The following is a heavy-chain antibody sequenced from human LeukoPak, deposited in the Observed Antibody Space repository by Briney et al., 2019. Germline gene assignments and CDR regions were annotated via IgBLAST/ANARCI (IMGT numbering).Heavy chain of an antibody. Sequence: WASVKVSCKASGGTFSSYAISWARQAPGQGLEWMGGIIPIFGTANYAQKFQGRVTITANKSTSTAYMELSSLRSEDTAVYYCAMYPVGRDQLLTVDYWGQGTLVTVSS. CDR3: AMYPVGRDQLLTVDY. J-gene: IGHJ4*02. D-gene: IGHD2-2*01. CDR1: GGTFSSYA. CDR2: IIPIFGTA. V-gene: IGHV1-69*06.